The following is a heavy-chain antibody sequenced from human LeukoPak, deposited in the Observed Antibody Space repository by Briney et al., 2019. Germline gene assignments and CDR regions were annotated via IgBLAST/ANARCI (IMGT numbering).Heavy chain of an antibody. D-gene: IGHD6-19*01. J-gene: IGHJ4*02. V-gene: IGHV3-30*18. CDR1: GFTFSSYG. CDR3: AKGESSDWHAPIDY. Sequence: GGSLRLSCAASGFTFSSYGMHWVRQAPGKGLEWVAVISYDGSNRYYADSVKGRFTISRDNSKNTLYLQMNNLRAEDTAVYYCAKGESSDWHAPIDYWGQGTLVTVSS. CDR2: ISYDGSNR.